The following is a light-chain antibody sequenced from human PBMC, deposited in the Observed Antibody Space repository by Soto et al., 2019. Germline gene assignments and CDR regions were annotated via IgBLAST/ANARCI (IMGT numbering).Light chain of an antibody. Sequence: DIVMTQSPLSLPVTPGEPASISCRSSQSLLDSNGYNYLDWYLQRPGQSPQLLIYLGSNRASGVPDRLSGSGAGTDFILIISGVEAEDVGVYYCMQGLVAPFSFGGGTKVEIK. V-gene: IGKV2-28*01. CDR2: LGS. CDR3: MQGLVAPFS. CDR1: QSLLDSNGYNY. J-gene: IGKJ4*01.